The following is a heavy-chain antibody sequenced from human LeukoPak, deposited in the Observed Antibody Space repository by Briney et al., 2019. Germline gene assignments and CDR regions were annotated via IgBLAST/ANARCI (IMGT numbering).Heavy chain of an antibody. D-gene: IGHD3-3*01. J-gene: IGHJ6*03. CDR3: TRGADYDFCLMDV. Sequence: GGSLRVSCAASEFTFNNYWMTWVRQAPGKGLEWVANIKRDGSEKHYVDSVRGRFTISRDNAKNSVYLQMNSLRAEDTAVYYCTRGADYDFCLMDVWGKGTTVTVSS. CDR2: IKRDGSEK. CDR1: EFTFNNYW. V-gene: IGHV3-7*01.